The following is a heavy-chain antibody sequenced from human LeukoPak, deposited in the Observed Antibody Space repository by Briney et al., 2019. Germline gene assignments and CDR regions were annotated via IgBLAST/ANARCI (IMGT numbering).Heavy chain of an antibody. CDR1: GFTFSSYG. CDR3: AKDPYYYDSSGYFDY. J-gene: IGHJ4*02. Sequence: PGGSLRLSCAASGFTFSSYGMHWVRQAPGKGLEWVAVISYDGSNKYYADSVKGRFTISRDNSKNTLYLQMHSLRAEDTAVYYCAKDPYYYDSSGYFDYWGQGTLVTVSS. V-gene: IGHV3-30*18. D-gene: IGHD3-22*01. CDR2: ISYDGSNK.